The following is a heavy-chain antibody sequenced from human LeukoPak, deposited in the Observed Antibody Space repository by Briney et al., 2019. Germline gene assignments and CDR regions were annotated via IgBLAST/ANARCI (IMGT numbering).Heavy chain of an antibody. V-gene: IGHV6-1*01. Sequence: QTLSLTCAISGDSVSSNSAAWNWIRQSPSRGLEWLGRTYYRSKWYNDYAVSVKSRITINPDTSKNQFSLQLNSVTPEDTAVYYCARDIGAYYGSGGNWFDPWGQGTLVTVSS. CDR1: GDSVSSNSAA. CDR2: TYYRSKWYN. CDR3: ARDIGAYYGSGGNWFDP. D-gene: IGHD3-10*01. J-gene: IGHJ5*02.